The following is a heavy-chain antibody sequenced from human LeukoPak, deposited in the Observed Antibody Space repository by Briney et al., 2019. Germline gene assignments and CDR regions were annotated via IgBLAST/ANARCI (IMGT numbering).Heavy chain of an antibody. J-gene: IGHJ6*03. CDR1: GFTFNNYA. CDR2: ISGSDSGT. D-gene: IGHD3-22*01. Sequence: GGSLRLSYAASGFTFNNYAMSWVRQAPGKGLEWVSAISGSDSGTYYADSVKGRFTISRDNSKNTLYLQMNSLRAEDAAVYYCARVADSSGYYLWGNYYYYMDVWGKGTTVTISS. CDR3: ARVADSSGYYLWGNYYYYMDV. V-gene: IGHV3-23*01.